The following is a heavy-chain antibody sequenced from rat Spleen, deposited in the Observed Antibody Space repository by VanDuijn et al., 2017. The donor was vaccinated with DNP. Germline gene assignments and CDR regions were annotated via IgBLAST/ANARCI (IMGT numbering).Heavy chain of an antibody. Sequence: EVQLVESGGGLVQPGRSMKLSCAASGFTFSNYDMAWVRQAPKKGLEWVATISYDGSSTYYRDSVKGRFTISRDNAKSTLYLQMDSLRSEDMATYYCARHGRRVFDYWGPGTMITVSS. CDR1: GFTFSNYD. D-gene: IGHD1-11*01. J-gene: IGHJ1*01. V-gene: IGHV5-7*01. CDR2: ISYDGSST. CDR3: ARHGRRVFDY.